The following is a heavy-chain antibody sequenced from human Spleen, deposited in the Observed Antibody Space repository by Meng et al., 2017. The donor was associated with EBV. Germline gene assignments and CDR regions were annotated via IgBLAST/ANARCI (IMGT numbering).Heavy chain of an antibody. CDR1: GFTLITDS. D-gene: IGHD3-22*01. J-gene: IGHJ5*02. V-gene: IGHV3-21*01. CDR2: ISSSGTYI. Sequence: EVQLWDGGGGLVKPGGSMRLACASSGFTLITDSMNWVRQAPGKGLGWVSSISSSGTYIHYADSLKGRFTISRDNAKDSLYLLMNSLRAEDTAVYYCAGRDSSGYHTWGQGALVTVSS. CDR3: AGRDSSGYHT.